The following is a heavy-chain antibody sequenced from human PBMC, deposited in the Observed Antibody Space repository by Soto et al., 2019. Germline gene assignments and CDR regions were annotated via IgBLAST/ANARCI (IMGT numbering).Heavy chain of an antibody. D-gene: IGHD3-3*01. CDR3: AAAEYDFWSGYYRYYYGMDV. V-gene: IGHV1-58*01. Sequence: RASVKVSCKASGFTFTSSAVQWVRQARGQRLEWIGWIVVGSGNTNYAQKFQERVTITRDMSTSTAYMELSSLRSEDTAVYYCAAAEYDFWSGYYRYYYGMDVWGQGTTVTVSS. CDR1: GFTFTSSA. CDR2: IVVGSGNT. J-gene: IGHJ6*02.